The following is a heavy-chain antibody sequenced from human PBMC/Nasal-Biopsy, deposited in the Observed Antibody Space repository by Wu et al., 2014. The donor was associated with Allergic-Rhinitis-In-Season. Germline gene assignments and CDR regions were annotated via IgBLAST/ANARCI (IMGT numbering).Heavy chain of an antibody. Sequence: LVKPTQTLTLTCTFSGFSLSTSGMCVSWIRQPHGKALEWLALIDWDDDKYYSTSLKTRLTISKDTSKNQVVLTMTNMDPVDTATYYCAHRRYYYGSWDEAVFDHWGQGTLVTVSS. V-gene: IGHV2-70*12. CDR1: GFSLSTSGMC. CDR2: IDWDDDK. CDR3: AHRRYYYGSWDEAVFDH. D-gene: IGHD6-13*01. J-gene: IGHJ4*02.